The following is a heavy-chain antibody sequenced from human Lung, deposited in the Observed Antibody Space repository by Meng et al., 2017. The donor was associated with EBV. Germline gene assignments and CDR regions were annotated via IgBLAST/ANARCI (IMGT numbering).Heavy chain of an antibody. CDR1: VFTVSKYN. CDR3: ARARDNGYLDY. V-gene: IGHV3-64*02. J-gene: IGHJ4*02. D-gene: IGHD2-8*01. Sequence: VRFVESWEGLVQPGGSLVPSCFISVFTVSKYNLHWVRQAPGKGLEYGSAISNDGSSTYYAGSVKGRFTISRDNSKNTLYVQMGSLRAEDTAMYYCARARDNGYLDYWGQGTLVTVSS. CDR2: ISNDGSST.